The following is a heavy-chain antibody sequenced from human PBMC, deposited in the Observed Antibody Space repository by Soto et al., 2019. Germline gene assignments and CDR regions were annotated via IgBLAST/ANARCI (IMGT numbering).Heavy chain of an antibody. V-gene: IGHV5-51*01. CDR1: GCSFTSYW. J-gene: IGHJ4*02. Sequence: GESLKISCNGSGCSFTSYWIGWMSKMPGKGLEWMGIIYPGDSDTRYSPSFQGQVTISADKSISTAYLQWSSLKASDTAMYYCARLSSYSSGLSRRPSYYFDYWGQGTLVTVSS. CDR2: IYPGDSDT. D-gene: IGHD6-19*01. CDR3: ARLSSYSSGLSRRPSYYFDY.